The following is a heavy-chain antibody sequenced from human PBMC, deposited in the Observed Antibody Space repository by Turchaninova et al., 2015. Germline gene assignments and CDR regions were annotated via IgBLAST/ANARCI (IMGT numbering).Heavy chain of an antibody. Sequence: EVQLVQSCAEVKKPGEPLEVPGKGSGYSFTSYWVGGGRQTPGKCLEWMGIISPGDADTRYSPSFQGQVTISADKSISTAYLQWSSLKASDTAMYYCARPRIVGATKAAFDIWGQGTMVTVSS. V-gene: IGHV5-51*01. D-gene: IGHD1-26*01. CDR3: ARPRIVGATKAAFDI. CDR2: ISPGDADT. J-gene: IGHJ3*02. CDR1: GYSFTSYW.